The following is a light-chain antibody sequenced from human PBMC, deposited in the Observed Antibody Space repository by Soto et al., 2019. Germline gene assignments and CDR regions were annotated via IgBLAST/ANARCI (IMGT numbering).Light chain of an antibody. V-gene: IGKV3-20*01. CDR3: QQYGGSPRT. CDR2: AAA. CDR1: QSISNY. J-gene: IGKJ2*01. Sequence: EIVLTQSPGTLSLSPGERATLSCRASQSISNYLAWYQQRPGQSPRLLIYAAASRATGVPDRFSGGGSATDFTLTVSRLEPEDFAVYYCQQYGGSPRTFGEGTNLEIK.